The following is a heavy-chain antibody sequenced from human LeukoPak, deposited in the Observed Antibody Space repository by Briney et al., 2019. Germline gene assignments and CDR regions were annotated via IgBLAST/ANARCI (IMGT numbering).Heavy chain of an antibody. Sequence: GGSLRLSCAASGFTFSSYSMNWVRQAPGKGLEWVSYIGAAGSTIYYADSVKGRFTISRDNAKNSLYLQMNSLRAEDTAVYYCARGVSGDYYGMDVWGQGTTVTVSS. CDR1: GFTFSSYS. CDR3: ARGVSGDYYGMDV. V-gene: IGHV3-48*04. J-gene: IGHJ6*02. CDR2: IGAAGSTI.